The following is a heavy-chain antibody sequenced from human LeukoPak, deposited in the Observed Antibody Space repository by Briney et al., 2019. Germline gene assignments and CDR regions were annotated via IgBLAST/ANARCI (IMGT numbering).Heavy chain of an antibody. J-gene: IGHJ4*02. D-gene: IGHD2-21*01. Sequence: GGSLRLSCAASGFPFSYWMTWVSQAPGKGLEWVANIKHDGSEKNYVDSVKGRLTISRDNAKNSLYRQMNSLRAEDTAVYYCARNRRCCGEDYWGQGTQVTVSS. CDR1: GFPFSYW. V-gene: IGHV3-7*01. CDR2: IKHDGSEK. CDR3: ARNRRCCGEDY.